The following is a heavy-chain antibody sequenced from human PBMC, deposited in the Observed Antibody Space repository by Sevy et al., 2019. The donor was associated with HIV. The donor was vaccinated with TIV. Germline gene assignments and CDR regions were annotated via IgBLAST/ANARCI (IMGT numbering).Heavy chain of an antibody. CDR3: ARGGIAAADPTYYYYYGMDV. V-gene: IGHV3-11*01. Sequence: GGSLRLSCAASGFTFSDYYMSWIRQAPGKGLEWVSYISSSGSTIYYADSVKGRFTISRDNAKNSLYLQMNSLGAEDTAVYYCARGGIAAADPTYYYYYGMDVWGQGTTVTVSS. J-gene: IGHJ6*02. D-gene: IGHD6-13*01. CDR1: GFTFSDYY. CDR2: ISSSGSTI.